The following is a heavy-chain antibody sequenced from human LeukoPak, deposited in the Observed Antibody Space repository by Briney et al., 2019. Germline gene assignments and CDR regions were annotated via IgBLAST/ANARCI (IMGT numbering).Heavy chain of an antibody. CDR1: GGSISSGGYY. J-gene: IGHJ4*02. V-gene: IGHV4-31*03. CDR2: IYYSGST. D-gene: IGHD3-3*01. CDR3: ASLSLYYDFWSGYPPRDY. Sequence: SQTLSLTCTVSGGSISSGGYYWSWIRQHPGKGLEGIGYIYYSGSTYYNPSLKSRVTISVDTSKNQFSLKLSSVTAADTAVYYCASLSLYYDFWSGYPPRDYWGQGTLVTVSS.